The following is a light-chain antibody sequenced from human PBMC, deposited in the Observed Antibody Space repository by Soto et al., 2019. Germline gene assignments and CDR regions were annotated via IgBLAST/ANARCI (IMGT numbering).Light chain of an antibody. J-gene: IGKJ1*01. V-gene: IGKV1-39*01. CDR3: QQSYTTHPT. CDR1: QSISTY. CDR2: AAS. Sequence: DIQMTQSPSSLSASVGDRVTITCRTSQSISTYLNWYQQNPGTAPKLLISAASTLQSGVPSRFSGGGFGTDFPLTISRLQHEDCATFYCQQSYTTHPTFGQGTKVEI.